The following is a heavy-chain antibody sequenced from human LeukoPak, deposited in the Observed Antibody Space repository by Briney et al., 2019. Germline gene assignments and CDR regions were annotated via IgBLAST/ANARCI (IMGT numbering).Heavy chain of an antibody. J-gene: IGHJ6*03. V-gene: IGHV4-30-4*07. D-gene: IGHD6-13*01. CDR2: IYYSGST. CDR3: ARGSSSWMDYYMDV. Sequence: SETLSLTCTVSGGSISSGGYSWTWIRQPPGKGLECIGHIYYSGSTYYNPSLKSRVTISVDTSKNQFSLKLSSVTAADTAVYFCARGSSSWMDYYMDVWGKGTTVTVSS. CDR1: GGSISSGGYS.